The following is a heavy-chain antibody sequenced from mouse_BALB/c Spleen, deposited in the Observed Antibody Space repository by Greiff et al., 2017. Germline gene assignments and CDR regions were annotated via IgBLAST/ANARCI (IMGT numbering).Heavy chain of an antibody. CDR2: ISYSGST. CDR3: ARKDYGNYVFAY. V-gene: IGHV3-2*02. D-gene: IGHD2-1*01. CDR1: GYSITSDYA. Sequence: EVKLMESGPGLVKPSQSLSLTCTVTGYSITSDYAWNWIRQFPGNKLEWMGYISYSGSTSYNPSLKSRISITRDTSKNQFFLQLNSVTTEDTATYYCARKDYGNYVFAYWGQGTLVTVSA. J-gene: IGHJ3*01.